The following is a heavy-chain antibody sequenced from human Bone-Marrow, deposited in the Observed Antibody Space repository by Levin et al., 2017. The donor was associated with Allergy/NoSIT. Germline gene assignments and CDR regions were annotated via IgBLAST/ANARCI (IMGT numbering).Heavy chain of an antibody. D-gene: IGHD1-26*01. V-gene: IGHV3-11*01. CDR1: GFIFSDYY. J-gene: IGHJ5*02. Sequence: AGGSLRLSCAASGFIFSDYYMSWIRQAPGKGLECVSYISSGGSTIYYGDSVKGRFTISRDNAKNSLYLQMNRLRVEDTAVYYCARGPWEHGGLVHVSPIVTWGQGTLVTVSS. CDR3: ARGPWEHGGLVHVSPIVT. CDR2: ISSGGSTI.